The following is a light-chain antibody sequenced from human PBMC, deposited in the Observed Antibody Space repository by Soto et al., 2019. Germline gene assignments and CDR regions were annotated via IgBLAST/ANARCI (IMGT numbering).Light chain of an antibody. Sequence: VITQTPLSLSVTPRQRASISCKSRQSLLQSCGNTYLYCYLQKPGQPPQLLIYAVYNRLSGVPDRFSGSGSGTEFKLKISRVEVEDVGVYYSIQSIQLPRTFGQGTKVDIK. J-gene: IGKJ1*01. CDR3: IQSIQLPRT. CDR1: QSLLQSCGNTY. V-gene: IGKV2D-29*01. CDR2: AVY.